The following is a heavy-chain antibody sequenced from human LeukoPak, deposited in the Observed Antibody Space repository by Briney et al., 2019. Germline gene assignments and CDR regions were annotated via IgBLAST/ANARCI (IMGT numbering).Heavy chain of an antibody. CDR2: INHSGST. V-gene: IGHV4-34*01. CDR3: ARGRGSTKGVRYYYYMDV. J-gene: IGHJ6*03. CDR1: GGSFSGYY. Sequence: SETLSLTCAVYGGSFSGYYWSWIRQPPGKGLEWIGEINHSGSTNYNPSLKSRVTISVDTSKNQFSLKLSSVTAADAAVYYCARGRGSTKGVRYYYYMDVWGKGTTVTVSS. D-gene: IGHD2-2*01.